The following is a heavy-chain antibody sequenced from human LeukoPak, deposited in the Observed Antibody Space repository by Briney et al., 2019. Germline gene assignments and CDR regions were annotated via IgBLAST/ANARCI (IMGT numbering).Heavy chain of an antibody. CDR3: ARNQAVASNHGAFDI. J-gene: IGHJ3*02. D-gene: IGHD6-19*01. Sequence: AEPLCFPGGVPGYAIRSNDWCAWVRQPPKKGLEWIGYMYHRASTYTHPHNPSLSSRVTLSIDTSKPPVSLKRDSVAEIHTAMYYCARNQAVASNHGAFDIWGQETLVTVSS. V-gene: IGHV4-28*01. CDR1: GYAIRSNDW. CDR2: MYHRAST.